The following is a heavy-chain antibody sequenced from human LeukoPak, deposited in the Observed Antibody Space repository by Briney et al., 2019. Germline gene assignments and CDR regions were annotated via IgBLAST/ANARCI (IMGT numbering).Heavy chain of an antibody. V-gene: IGHV4-38-2*02. D-gene: IGHD4-17*01. CDR2: MYHSGST. CDR3: ARVTVGYFDY. Sequence: KPSETLSLTCTVSGYSISSGYYWGWIRQPPGKGLEWIGNMYHSGSTYYNPSLKSRVTISVDTSKNQFSLKLRSVTAADTAVYYCARVTVGYFDYWGQGTLVTVPS. J-gene: IGHJ4*02. CDR1: GYSISSGYY.